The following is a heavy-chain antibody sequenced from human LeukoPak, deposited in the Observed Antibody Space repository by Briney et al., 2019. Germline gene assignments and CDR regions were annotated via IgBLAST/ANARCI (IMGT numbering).Heavy chain of an antibody. CDR1: GYTFTSYG. V-gene: IGHV1-18*01. CDR2: ISAYNGNT. CDR3: ARGIGGIAVAGTGARGYGMDV. Sequence: ASVKVSCKASGYTFTSYGISWVRQAPGQGLEWMGWISAYNGNTNYAQKLQGRVTMTTDTSTSTAYMELRSLRSDDTAVYYCARGIGGIAVAGTGARGYGMDVWGQGTTVTVSS. J-gene: IGHJ6*02. D-gene: IGHD6-19*01.